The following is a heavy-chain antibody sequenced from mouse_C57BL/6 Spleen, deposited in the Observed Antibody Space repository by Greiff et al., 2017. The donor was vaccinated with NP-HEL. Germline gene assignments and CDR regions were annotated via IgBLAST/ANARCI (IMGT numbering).Heavy chain of an antibody. J-gene: IGHJ2*01. V-gene: IGHV1-82*01. Sequence: VQLQQSGPELVKPGASVKISCKASGYAFSSSWMNWVKQRPGKGLEWIGRIYPGDGDTNYNGKFKGKATLTADKSSSTAYMQLSSLTSEDSAVYFCARGFYYGSSPLDYWGQGTTLTVSS. CDR2: IYPGDGDT. CDR1: GYAFSSSW. D-gene: IGHD1-1*01. CDR3: ARGFYYGSSPLDY.